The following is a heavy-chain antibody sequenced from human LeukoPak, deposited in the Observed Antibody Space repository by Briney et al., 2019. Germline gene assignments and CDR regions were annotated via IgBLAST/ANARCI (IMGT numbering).Heavy chain of an antibody. J-gene: IGHJ4*02. CDR3: ARGPIVVVPAAGGTDNEYYFDF. V-gene: IGHV4-59*12. CDR2: IYYSGST. Sequence: PSETLSLTCTVSGGSISSYYWSWIRQPPGKGLEWIGYIYYSGSTNYNPSLKSRVTISVDTSKNQFSLKLTSVTAADTAVYYCARGPIVVVPAAGGTDNEYYFDFWGQGTLVTVSS. CDR1: GGSISSYY. D-gene: IGHD2-2*01.